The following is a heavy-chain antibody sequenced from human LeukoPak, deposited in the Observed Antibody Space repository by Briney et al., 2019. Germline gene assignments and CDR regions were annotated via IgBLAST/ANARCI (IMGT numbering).Heavy chain of an antibody. J-gene: IGHJ5*02. Sequence: SVKVSCKASGGTFSSYAISWVRQAPGQGLEWMGGIIPIFGTANYAQKFQGRATITTDESTSTAYMELSSLRSEDTAVYYCARGQGYSSPPKNWFDPWGQGTLVTVSS. CDR1: GGTFSSYA. V-gene: IGHV1-69*05. CDR2: IIPIFGTA. D-gene: IGHD6-13*01. CDR3: ARGQGYSSPPKNWFDP.